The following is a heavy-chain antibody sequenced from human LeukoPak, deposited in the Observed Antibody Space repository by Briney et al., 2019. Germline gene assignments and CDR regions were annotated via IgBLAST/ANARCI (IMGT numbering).Heavy chain of an antibody. CDR2: IYYSGST. D-gene: IGHD6-13*01. J-gene: IGHJ6*03. Sequence: SETLSLTCTVSGGSISSYYWSWIRQPPGKGLEWIGYIYYSGSTNYNPSLKSRVTISVDTSKNQFSLKLSSVTAADTAVYYCARTSIAAAGRISYYYYMDVWGKGTTVTISS. CDR1: GGSISSYY. V-gene: IGHV4-59*08. CDR3: ARTSIAAAGRISYYYYMDV.